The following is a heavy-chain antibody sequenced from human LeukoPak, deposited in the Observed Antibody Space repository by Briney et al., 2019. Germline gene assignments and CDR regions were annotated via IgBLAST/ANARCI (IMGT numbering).Heavy chain of an antibody. CDR1: GFTFSSYS. Sequence: GGSLRLSCAASGFTFSSYSMNWVRQAPGKGLEWVSSISSSSSYIYYADSVKGRFTISRDNAKNSLYLQMNSLRAEDTAVYYCAIGRGIYGDYDYWGQGTLVTVSS. CDR2: ISSSSSYI. J-gene: IGHJ4*02. CDR3: AIGRGIYGDYDY. V-gene: IGHV3-21*01. D-gene: IGHD4-17*01.